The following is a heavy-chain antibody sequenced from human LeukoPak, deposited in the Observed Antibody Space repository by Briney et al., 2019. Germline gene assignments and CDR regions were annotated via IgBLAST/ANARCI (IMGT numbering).Heavy chain of an antibody. Sequence: PGGSLRLSCAASGFTFSSYAMHWVRQAPGKGLEWVAVISYDGSNKYYADSVYGRFTISRDNSKNTLYLQMNSLRAEDTAVYYCARDHELVLDYWGQGTLVTVSS. J-gene: IGHJ4*02. CDR3: ARDHELVLDY. CDR2: ISYDGSNK. V-gene: IGHV3-30*04. CDR1: GFTFSSYA. D-gene: IGHD6-13*01.